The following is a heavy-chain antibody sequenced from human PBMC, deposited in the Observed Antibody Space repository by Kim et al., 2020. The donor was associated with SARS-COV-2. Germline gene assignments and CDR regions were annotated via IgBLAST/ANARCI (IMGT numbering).Heavy chain of an antibody. CDR2: IKAKSDGGTI. Sequence: GGSRRVSGGAAGFGLRAEWVRWVRGVPGGGWEWFGRIKAKSDGGTIDYAAPVKGRFTLSRDDSRHTVYLQLHSLTTEDTAVYYCTTVGSGYYDTSGYNRFDYWGQGTLVTVSS. J-gene: IGHJ5*01. D-gene: IGHD3-22*01. CDR3: TTVGSGYYDTSGYNRFDY. V-gene: IGHV3-15*01. CDR1: GFGLRAEW.